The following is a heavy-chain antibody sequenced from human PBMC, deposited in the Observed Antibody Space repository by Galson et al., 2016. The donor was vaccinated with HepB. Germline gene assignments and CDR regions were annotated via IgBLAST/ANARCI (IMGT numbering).Heavy chain of an antibody. J-gene: IGHJ3*02. CDR2: IIPIFDTT. V-gene: IGHV1-69*13. CDR1: GGTFSSYA. Sequence: SVKVSCKASGGTFSSYAFSWVRQAPGQGLEWMGGIIPIFDTTNFAQKFQGRVTITADESTSTAYMELSSLRSEDTAVYYCARWNGDDAFDIWGQETMVTVSS. D-gene: IGHD1-1*01. CDR3: ARWNGDDAFDI.